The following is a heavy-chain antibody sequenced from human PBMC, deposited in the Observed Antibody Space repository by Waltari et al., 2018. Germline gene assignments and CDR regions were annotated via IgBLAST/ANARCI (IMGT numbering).Heavy chain of an antibody. D-gene: IGHD2-2*01. V-gene: IGHV3-23*01. CDR3: AKSTCTTSCDGGYFDS. CDR2: IGGSGGPT. CDR1: ELPFVSCA. Sequence: EVQLLESGGGLVQPGGSLSTPCAASELPFVSCALSWVRSAPGKGREWVSAIGGSGGPTYSADSVKGRFTISRDNSKNTLYLQMNSLRADDTAVYYCAKSTCTTSCDGGYFDSWGQGTLVTVSS. J-gene: IGHJ4*02.